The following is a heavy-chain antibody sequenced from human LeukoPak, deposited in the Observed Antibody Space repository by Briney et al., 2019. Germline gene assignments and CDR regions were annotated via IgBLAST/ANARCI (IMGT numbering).Heavy chain of an antibody. J-gene: IGHJ3*02. CDR3: ARVGCSSTSCYPGAFDI. Sequence: SETLSLTCAVYGGSFSGYYWSWIRQPPGKGLEWIGEINHSGSTNYNPSLKSRVTISVDTSKNQFSLKLSSVTAADTAVYDCARVGCSSTSCYPGAFDIWGQGTMVTVSS. CDR1: GGSFSGYY. V-gene: IGHV4-34*01. D-gene: IGHD2-2*01. CDR2: INHSGST.